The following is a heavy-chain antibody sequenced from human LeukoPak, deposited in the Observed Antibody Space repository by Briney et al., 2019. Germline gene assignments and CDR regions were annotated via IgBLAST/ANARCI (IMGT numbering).Heavy chain of an antibody. CDR2: IKQDGSEK. CDR3: ARPYSSSAKGTFDI. V-gene: IGHV3-7*03. Sequence: VGSLRLSCAASGFTFSSYWMSWVRRAPGKGLEWVANIKQDGSEKYFVDSVKGRFTISRDNAKNSLYLQMNSLRAEDTAVYYCARPYSSSAKGTFDIWGQGTMVTVSS. J-gene: IGHJ3*02. D-gene: IGHD6-13*01. CDR1: GFTFSSYW.